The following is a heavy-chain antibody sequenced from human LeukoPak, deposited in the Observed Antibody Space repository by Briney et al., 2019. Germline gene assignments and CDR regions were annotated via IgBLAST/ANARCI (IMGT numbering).Heavy chain of an antibody. Sequence: GGSLRLSCAASGFTFSSCAMSWVRQAPGKGLEWVSIISGSGGNTYNADSVKGRFTISRDNSKNTLYLQMNSLRAEDTAVYYCARGGWLGKPQRVDYWGQGTLITVSS. J-gene: IGHJ4*02. D-gene: IGHD6-19*01. CDR1: GFTFSSCA. CDR3: ARGGWLGKPQRVDY. CDR2: ISGSGGNT. V-gene: IGHV3-23*01.